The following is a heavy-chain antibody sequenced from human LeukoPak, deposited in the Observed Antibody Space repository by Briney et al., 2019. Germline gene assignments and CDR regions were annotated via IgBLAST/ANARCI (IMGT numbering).Heavy chain of an antibody. V-gene: IGHV3-23*01. CDR2: LTGSGRTT. J-gene: IGHJ1*01. CDR1: GFTFSSYP. Sequence: QPGGSLRLSCVASGFTFSSYPMSWVRQVPGKGLEWVASLTGSGRTTQYADFARGRFTVSRDNSKNTLYLQMNGLTVEHTAVYHCVRLGYCMGVSCYWDPSYEIWGLGTLVSVSA. CDR3: VRLGYCMGVSCYWDPSYEI. D-gene: IGHD2-15*01.